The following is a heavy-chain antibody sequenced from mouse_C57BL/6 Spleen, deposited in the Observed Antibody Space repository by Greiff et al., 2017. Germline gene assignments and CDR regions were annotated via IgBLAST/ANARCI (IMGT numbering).Heavy chain of an antibody. Sequence: QVQLPQSGAELVRPGTSVKVSCKASGYAFTNYLLEWVKQRPGQGLAWIGVINPGSGGTNYNEKFKGKATLPADQSSSTAYLQLSSLTSEDSAVYFCARGDGNYWYFDVWGTGTTVTGPS. D-gene: IGHD2-1*01. CDR1: GYAFTNYL. CDR3: ARGDGNYWYFDV. V-gene: IGHV1-54*01. J-gene: IGHJ1*03. CDR2: INPGSGGT.